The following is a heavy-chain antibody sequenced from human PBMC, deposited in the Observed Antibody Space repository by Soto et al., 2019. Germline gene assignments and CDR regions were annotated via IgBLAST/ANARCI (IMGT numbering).Heavy chain of an antibody. CDR2: IKTSAGGGAT. D-gene: IGHD2-15*01. CDR3: TSGSVEGI. V-gene: IGHV3-15*07. J-gene: IGHJ6*02. Sequence: EVQLVESAGGLVKPGGSLRLSCVASGFSFNEAWMNWVRQAPGEGLEWVGRIKTSAGGGATDYAAPVQGRFTISRDDSKNALYLHRTSLITDYTAICYCTSGSVEGIWGQGTTVTVSS. CDR1: GFSFNEAW.